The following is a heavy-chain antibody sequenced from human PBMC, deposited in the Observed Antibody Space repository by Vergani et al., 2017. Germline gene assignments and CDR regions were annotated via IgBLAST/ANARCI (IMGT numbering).Heavy chain of an antibody. Sequence: QVQLQQWGAGLLKPSETLSLTCAVYGGSFSGYYWSWIRQPPGKGLEWIGEINHSGSTNYNPSLKSRVTISVDTSKNQFSLKLSSVTAADTAVYYCARVLRFLEWSGYYYYYMDVWGKGTTVTVSS. CDR2: INHSGST. D-gene: IGHD3-3*01. J-gene: IGHJ6*03. CDR1: GGSFSGYY. CDR3: ARVLRFLEWSGYYYYYMDV. V-gene: IGHV4-34*01.